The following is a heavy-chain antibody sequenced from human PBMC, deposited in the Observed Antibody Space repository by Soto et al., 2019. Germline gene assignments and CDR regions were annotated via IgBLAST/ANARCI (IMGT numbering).Heavy chain of an antibody. Sequence: GAPVEVSCKGSGYTFTRYGISWGRQAPGQRLEWMGWISAYNGNTNYAQKLQGRVTMTTDTSTSTAYMELRSLRSDDTAVYYCARDEGPYYYDSSGSPPHYWGQGTLVTVSS. CDR3: ARDEGPYYYDSSGSPPHY. V-gene: IGHV1-18*01. D-gene: IGHD3-22*01. CDR1: GYTFTRYG. J-gene: IGHJ4*02. CDR2: ISAYNGNT.